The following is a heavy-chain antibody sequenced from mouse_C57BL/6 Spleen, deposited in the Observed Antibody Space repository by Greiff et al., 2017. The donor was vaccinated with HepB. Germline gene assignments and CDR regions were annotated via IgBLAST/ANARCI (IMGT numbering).Heavy chain of an antibody. CDR3: TRGHITTVETRFAY. CDR1: GYTFTDYE. D-gene: IGHD1-1*01. V-gene: IGHV1-15*01. CDR2: IDPETGGT. J-gene: IGHJ3*01. Sequence: QVQLQQSGAELVRPGASVTLSCKASGYTFTDYEMHWVKQTPVHGLEWIGAIDPETGGTAYNQKFKGKAILTADKSSSTAYMELRSLTSEDSAVYYCTRGHITTVETRFAYWGQGTLVTVSA.